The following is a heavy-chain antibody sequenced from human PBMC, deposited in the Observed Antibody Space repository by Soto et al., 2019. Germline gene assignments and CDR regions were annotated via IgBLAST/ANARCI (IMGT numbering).Heavy chain of an antibody. CDR2: INQDGSEK. CDR1: GFTFGSFW. CDR3: AWQIRGLTPNWFDP. V-gene: IGHV3-7*01. J-gene: IGHJ5*02. Sequence: ESGGGLVQPGGSLRLSCGVSGFTFGSFWMGWVRQAPGKGLEWVANINQDGSEKYYVDSVKGRFTISRDNPRNSLYLQMDSLRVEDTAVYFCAWQIRGLTPNWFDPWGQGTLVSVSS.